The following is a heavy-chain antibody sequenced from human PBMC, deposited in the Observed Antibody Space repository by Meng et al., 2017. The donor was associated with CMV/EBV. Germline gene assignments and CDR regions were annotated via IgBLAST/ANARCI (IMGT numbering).Heavy chain of an antibody. Sequence: GGSLRLSCAASGFTFSNAWMSWVRQAPGKGLEWVGRIKSKTDGGTTDYAAPVKGRFTISRDDSKNTLYLQMNSLRAEDTAVYYCARTMVRGVILYYGMDVWGQGTTVTVSS. CDR2: IKSKTDGGTT. J-gene: IGHJ6*02. CDR1: GFTFSNAW. D-gene: IGHD3-10*01. V-gene: IGHV3-15*01. CDR3: ARTMVRGVILYYGMDV.